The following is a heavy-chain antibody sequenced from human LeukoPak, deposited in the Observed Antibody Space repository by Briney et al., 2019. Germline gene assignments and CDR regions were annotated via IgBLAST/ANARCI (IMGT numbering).Heavy chain of an antibody. CDR1: GYTFTGYY. V-gene: IGHV1-2*02. D-gene: IGHD3-3*01. J-gene: IGHJ5*02. CDR2: INPNSGGT. CDR3: ARAGPDDFWSGYYKGWFDP. Sequence: GASVKVSCKASGYTFTGYYMHWVRQAPGQGLEWMGWINPNSGGTNYAQKFQGRVTMTRDTSISTAYMELSRLRSDDTAVYYCARAGPDDFWSGYYKGWFDPWGQGTLVTVSS.